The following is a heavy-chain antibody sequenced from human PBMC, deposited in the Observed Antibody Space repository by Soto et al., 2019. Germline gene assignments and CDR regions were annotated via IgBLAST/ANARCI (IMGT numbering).Heavy chain of an antibody. CDR1: GGSISSYY. Sequence: SETLSLTCTVSGGSISSYYWSWIRQPPGEGLEWIGYIYYSGSTNYNPSLKSRVTISVDTSKNQFSLKLSSVTAADTAVYYCARGGPFDWFDPWGQGTLVTVS. J-gene: IGHJ5*02. CDR2: IYYSGST. V-gene: IGHV4-59*01. CDR3: ARGGPFDWFDP.